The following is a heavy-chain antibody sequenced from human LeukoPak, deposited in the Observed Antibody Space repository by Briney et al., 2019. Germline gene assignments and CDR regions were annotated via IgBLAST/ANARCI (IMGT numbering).Heavy chain of an antibody. CDR1: GFTVSSNY. D-gene: IGHD3-3*01. CDR3: ARLLVDFWSGYYTDYYYYMDV. CDR2: IYSGGST. J-gene: IGHJ6*03. V-gene: IGHV3-53*01. Sequence: QPGRSLRLSCAASGFTVSSNYMSWVRQAPGKGLEWVSVIYSGGSTYYADSVKGRFTISRDNSKNTLYLQMNSLRAEDTAVYYCARLLVDFWSGYYTDYYYYMDVWGKGTTVTVSS.